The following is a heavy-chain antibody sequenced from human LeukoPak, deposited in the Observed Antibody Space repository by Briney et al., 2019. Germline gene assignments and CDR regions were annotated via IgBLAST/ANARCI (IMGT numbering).Heavy chain of an antibody. V-gene: IGHV3-43*01. CDR1: VYILEDFN. D-gene: IGHD6-6*01. CDR3: ANERSSSRYFDY. J-gene: IGHJ4*02. CDR2: LSWNGVST. Sequence: GGSLGLSYGASVYILEDFNAHGVPDAPGRGREYGSLLSWNGVSTYYADPGKGRFTISRDKSKNYIYLQMNSLRTEDAALCYCANERSSSRYFDYWGQGTLVTVSS.